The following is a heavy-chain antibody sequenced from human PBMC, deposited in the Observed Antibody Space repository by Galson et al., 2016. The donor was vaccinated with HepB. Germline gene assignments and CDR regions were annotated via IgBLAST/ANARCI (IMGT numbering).Heavy chain of an antibody. CDR2: ISADNGNT. D-gene: IGHD6-25*01. Sequence: SVKVSCKASGYTFSDHYIHWVRQAPGQGLEWMGWISADNGNTHYAQRLQGRVTMTTDTSTTTAYMELGSLRSDDTAVYYCARNVDQRLVGLSDYWGQGTLVTVSS. CDR3: ARNVDQRLVGLSDY. V-gene: IGHV1-18*04. CDR1: GYTFSDHY. J-gene: IGHJ4*02.